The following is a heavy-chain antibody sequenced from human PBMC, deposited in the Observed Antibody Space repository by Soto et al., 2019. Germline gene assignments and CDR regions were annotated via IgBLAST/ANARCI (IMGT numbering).Heavy chain of an antibody. CDR2: IYPGDSDT. J-gene: IGHJ4*02. Sequence: ESLRSSCKGSGYSFTSYCSDCVRQMPGKGLEWMGIIYPGDSDTRYSPSFQGQVTISADKSISTAYLQRSSLKASDTAMYYWARHSKVSEYSSDYWGQGTLVTVSS. CDR3: ARHSKVSEYSSDY. CDR1: GYSFTSYC. D-gene: IGHD6-6*01. V-gene: IGHV5-51*01.